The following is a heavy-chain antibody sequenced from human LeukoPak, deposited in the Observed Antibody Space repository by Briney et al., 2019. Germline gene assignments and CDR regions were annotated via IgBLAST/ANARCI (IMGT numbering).Heavy chain of an antibody. CDR1: GGTFSSYA. D-gene: IGHD3-9*01. CDR3: ARDRTTLTGDAFGI. CDR2: IIPIFGTA. V-gene: IGHV1-69*13. Sequence: SVKVSCKASGGTFSSYAISWVRQAPGQGLEWMGGIIPIFGTANYAQKFQGRVTITADESTSTAYMELSSLRSEDTAVYYCARDRTTLTGDAFGIWGQGTMVTVSS. J-gene: IGHJ3*02.